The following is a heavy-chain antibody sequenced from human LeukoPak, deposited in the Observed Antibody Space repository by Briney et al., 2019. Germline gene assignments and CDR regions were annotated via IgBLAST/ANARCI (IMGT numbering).Heavy chain of an antibody. V-gene: IGHV1-3*01. D-gene: IGHD6-19*01. J-gene: IGHJ6*02. CDR2: INAGNGNT. Sequence: ASVKVSCKASGYTFSGYAMHWMRQAPGQRLDWMGWINAGNGNTKYSQKFQGRVTITRDTSASTAYMELSSLRSEDTAVYYCARDPIAVAGTYYYYYGMDVWGQGTTVTVSS. CDR1: GYTFSGYA. CDR3: ARDPIAVAGTYYYYYGMDV.